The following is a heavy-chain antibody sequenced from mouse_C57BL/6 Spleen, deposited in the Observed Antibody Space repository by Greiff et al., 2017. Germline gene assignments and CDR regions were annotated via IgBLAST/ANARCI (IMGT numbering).Heavy chain of an antibody. D-gene: IGHD2-4*01. V-gene: IGHV5-4*01. CDR1: GFTFSSYA. Sequence: DVHLVESGGGLVKPGGSLKLSCAASGFTFSSYAMSWVRQTPEKRLEWVATISDGGSYTYYPDNVKGRFTISRDNAKNNLYLQMSHLKSEDTAMYYCAREGIIYYDYDVTSFDYWGQGTTLTVSS. CDR3: AREGIIYYDYDVTSFDY. J-gene: IGHJ2*01. CDR2: ISDGGSYT.